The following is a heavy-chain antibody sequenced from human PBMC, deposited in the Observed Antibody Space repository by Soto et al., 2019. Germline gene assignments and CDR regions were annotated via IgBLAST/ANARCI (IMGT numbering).Heavy chain of an antibody. J-gene: IGHJ5*02. Sequence: LRLSWAASGFTGITSQMTWVRQAPGNVREWGAVIFIGGTTQYAESLKGRFTIPRDKSENTVVLQINSVRAEDTAVYYCARLGPYASGTYSFRHNRFERWGQGTQVTVSS. CDR2: IFIGGTT. CDR3: ARLGPYASGTYSFRHNRFER. V-gene: IGHV3-53*01. CDR1: GFTGITSQ. D-gene: IGHD3-10*01.